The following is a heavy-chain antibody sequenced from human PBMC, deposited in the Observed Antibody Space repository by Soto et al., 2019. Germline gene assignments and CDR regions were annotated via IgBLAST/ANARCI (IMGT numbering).Heavy chain of an antibody. CDR1: GYTFTNFG. CDR3: ASGGPPIDY. CDR2: ISAYNGNT. V-gene: IGHV1-18*01. Sequence: QVQLVQSGAEVKKPGASVKVSCKASGYTFTNFGISWVRQAPGQGLEWMGWISAYNGNTNYAQNFQGRVTITTDTSTSIACMALWRLRFDDTAVYYCASGGPPIDYWGQGTLVTVSS. D-gene: IGHD3-16*01. J-gene: IGHJ4*02.